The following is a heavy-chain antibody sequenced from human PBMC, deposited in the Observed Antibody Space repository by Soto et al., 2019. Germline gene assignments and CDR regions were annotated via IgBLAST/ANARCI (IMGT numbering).Heavy chain of an antibody. V-gene: IGHV4-39*01. Sequence: PSETLSLTCTVSGGSISSSSYYWGWIRQPPGKGLEWIGSIYYSGSTYYNPSLKSRVTISVDTSKNQFSLKLSSVTAADTAVYYCAATHGITGTTGYFDYWGQGTLVTVSS. CDR3: AATHGITGTTGYFDY. J-gene: IGHJ4*02. CDR1: GGSISSSSYY. CDR2: IYYSGST. D-gene: IGHD1-7*01.